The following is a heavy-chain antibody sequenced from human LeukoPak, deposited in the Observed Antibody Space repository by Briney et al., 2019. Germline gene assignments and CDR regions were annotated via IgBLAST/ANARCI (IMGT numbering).Heavy chain of an antibody. CDR2: INHSGST. D-gene: IGHD1/OR15-1a*01. J-gene: IGHJ5*02. V-gene: IGHV4-34*01. Sequence: KASETLSLTCAVYGGSFSGYYWSWIRQPPGKGLEWIGEINHSGSTNYNPPLKSRATISVDTSKNQFSLKLSSVTAADTAVYYCARHGRRGDHGGTKKLPPRFDPWGQGTLVTVSS. CDR3: ARHGRRGDHGGTKKLPPRFDP. CDR1: GGSFSGYY.